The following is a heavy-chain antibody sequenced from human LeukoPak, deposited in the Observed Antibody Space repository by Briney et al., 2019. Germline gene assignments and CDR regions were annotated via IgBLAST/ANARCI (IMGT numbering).Heavy chain of an antibody. V-gene: IGHV3-21*01. J-gene: IGHJ6*02. CDR1: GFTFSSYS. CDR2: ISSSSSYI. CDR3: ARGELPYYYYYGMDV. D-gene: IGHD1-26*01. Sequence: GGSLRLSCAASGFTFSSYSMNWVRQAPGKGLEWVSSISSSSSYIYYADSVKGRFTISRDNAKNSLYLQMNSLRDEDTAVYYCARGELPYYYYYGMDVWGQGTTVTVSS.